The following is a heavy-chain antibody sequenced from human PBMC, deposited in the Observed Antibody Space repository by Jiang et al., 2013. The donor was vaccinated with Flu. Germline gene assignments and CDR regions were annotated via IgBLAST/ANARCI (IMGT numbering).Heavy chain of an antibody. CDR2: IKQDGSVR. Sequence: RLSCAASGFTFSNSWMNWVRQAPGKGLEWVASIKQDGSVRHYVDSVRGRFTISRDNAKNSLYLQMDSLRAEDTAVYYCTRAVAAADSFWGQGTLVAVSS. CDR1: GFTFSNSW. CDR3: TRAVAAADSF. V-gene: IGHV3-7*01. D-gene: IGHD6-13*01. J-gene: IGHJ4*02.